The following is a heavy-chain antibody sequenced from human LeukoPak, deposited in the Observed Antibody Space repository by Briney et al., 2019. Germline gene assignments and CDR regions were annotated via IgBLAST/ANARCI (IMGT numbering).Heavy chain of an antibody. Sequence: PSETLSLTCTVSGGSISSSSYYWGWIRQPPGKGLEWIGYIYYSGSTNYNPSLKSRVTISVDTSKNQFSLKLSSVTAADTAVYYCARDRGYCSGGSCLDAFDIWGQGTMVTVSS. CDR1: GGSISSSSYY. D-gene: IGHD2-15*01. CDR2: IYYSGST. J-gene: IGHJ3*02. CDR3: ARDRGYCSGGSCLDAFDI. V-gene: IGHV4-61*01.